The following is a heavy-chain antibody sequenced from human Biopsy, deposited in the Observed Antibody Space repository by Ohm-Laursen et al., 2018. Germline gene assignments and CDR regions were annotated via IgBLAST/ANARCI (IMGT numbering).Heavy chain of an antibody. Sequence: SETLSLTCTVSGDSISSYYWSWIRQPPGKGLEWIGYIYYSGSTNYNPSLRSRVTISVDRSKNQFSLELSSVTAADTAVYYCARVGAGAPSIDYFDSWGQGALVTVSS. J-gene: IGHJ4*02. D-gene: IGHD1-26*01. V-gene: IGHV4-59*01. CDR1: GDSISSYY. CDR2: IYYSGST. CDR3: ARVGAGAPSIDYFDS.